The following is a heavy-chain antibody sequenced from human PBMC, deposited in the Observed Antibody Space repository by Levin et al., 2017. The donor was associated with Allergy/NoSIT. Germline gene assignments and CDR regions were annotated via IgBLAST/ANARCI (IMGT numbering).Heavy chain of an antibody. J-gene: IGHJ3*02. CDR3: TTDGSRYCSGGSCYSPYAFDI. CDR1: GFTFSNAW. Sequence: GGSLRLSCAASGFTFSNAWMSWVRQAPGKGLEWVGRIKSKTDGGTTDYAAPVKGRFTISRDDSKNTLYLQMNSLKTEDTAVYYCTTDGSRYCSGGSCYSPYAFDIWGQGTMVTVSS. D-gene: IGHD2-15*01. CDR2: IKSKTDGGTT. V-gene: IGHV3-15*01.